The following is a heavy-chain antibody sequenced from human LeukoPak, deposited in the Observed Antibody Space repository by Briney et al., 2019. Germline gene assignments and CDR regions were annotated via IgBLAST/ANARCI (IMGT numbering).Heavy chain of an antibody. V-gene: IGHV3-30-3*01. J-gene: IGHJ4*02. D-gene: IGHD6-19*01. CDR1: GFTFSSYA. CDR3: ARGGSGWTEADY. CDR2: ISYDGSNK. Sequence: GRSLRLSCAASGFTFSSYAMHWVRQAPGKGLEWVAVISYDGSNKYYADSVKGRFTISRDNSKNTLYLQMNSLRAEDTAVYYCARGGSGWTEADYWGQGTLVTVSS.